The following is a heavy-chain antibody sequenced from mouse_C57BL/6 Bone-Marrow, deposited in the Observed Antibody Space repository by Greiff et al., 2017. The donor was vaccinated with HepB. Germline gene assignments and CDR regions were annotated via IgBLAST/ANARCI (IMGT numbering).Heavy chain of an antibody. J-gene: IGHJ3*01. CDR3: ATNSYGSSPAWFAY. V-gene: IGHV1-69*01. CDR1: GYTFTSYW. CDR2: IDPSDSYT. Sequence: VQLQQPGAELVMPGASVKLSCKASGYTFTSYWMHWVKQRPGQGLEWIGEIDPSDSYTNYNQKFKGKSTLTVDKSSSTAYMQLSSLTSEDSAVYYCATNSYGSSPAWFAYWGQGTLVTVSA. D-gene: IGHD1-1*01.